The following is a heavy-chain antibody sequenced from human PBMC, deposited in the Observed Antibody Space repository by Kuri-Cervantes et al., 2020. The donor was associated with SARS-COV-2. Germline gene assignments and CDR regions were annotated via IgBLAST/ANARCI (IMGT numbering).Heavy chain of an antibody. D-gene: IGHD2-15*01. CDR2: ISGSGGST. J-gene: IGHJ4*02. V-gene: IGHV3-23*01. CDR1: GFTFSSYA. Sequence: GESLKISCAASGFTFSSYAMSWVRQAPGKGLEWVSAISGSGGSTYYADSVKGRFTISRDNSKNTLYLQMNSLRAEDTAVYYFAREKVWSGGVIGDWGQGTLVTVSS. CDR3: AREKVWSGGVIGD.